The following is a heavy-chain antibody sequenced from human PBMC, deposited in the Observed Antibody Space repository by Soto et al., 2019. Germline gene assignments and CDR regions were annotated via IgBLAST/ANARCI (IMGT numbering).Heavy chain of an antibody. CDR2: ITSGSTM. CDR3: ASGMNSFDI. V-gene: IGHV3-11*01. J-gene: IGHJ3*02. CDR1: GFNFSDYY. Sequence: PGGSLRLSCAASGFNFSDYYMSWIRQAPGKGLEWVSYITSGSTMYYADSVKGRFTISRDNAKNSLYLQMNSLRAEDTAVYYCASGMNSFDIWGQGTTVTVSS.